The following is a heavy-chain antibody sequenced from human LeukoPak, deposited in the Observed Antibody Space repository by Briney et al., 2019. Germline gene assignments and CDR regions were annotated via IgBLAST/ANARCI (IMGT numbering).Heavy chain of an antibody. CDR2: INPTGGST. J-gene: IGHJ4*02. CDR1: GYTFTSYY. Sequence: ASVKVSCKGSGYTFTSYYMHWVRQAPGQGLEWMGIINPTGGSTSYAQKFQGRVTMTRDTSTSTVSMEVSSLRSEDTAVYYCARTASFWSAYYLDYWGQGTLVTVSS. V-gene: IGHV1-46*01. D-gene: IGHD3-3*01. CDR3: ARTASFWSAYYLDY.